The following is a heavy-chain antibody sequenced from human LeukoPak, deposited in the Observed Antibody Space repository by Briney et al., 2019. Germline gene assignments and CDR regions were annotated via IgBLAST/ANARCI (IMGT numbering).Heavy chain of an antibody. D-gene: IGHD2-21*01. CDR2: IYPGDSDT. CDR3: ARAFVSYYYYMDV. V-gene: IGHV5-51*01. Sequence: GESLKISCKASGYSFTSYWIGWVRQMPGKGLEWMGIIYPGDSDTRYSPSFQGQVTISADKSISTAYLQWSSLKASDTAVYYCARAFVSYYYYMDVWGKGTTVTVSS. CDR1: GYSFTSYW. J-gene: IGHJ6*03.